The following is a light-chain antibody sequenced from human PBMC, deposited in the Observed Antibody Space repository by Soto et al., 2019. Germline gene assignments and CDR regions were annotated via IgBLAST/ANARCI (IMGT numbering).Light chain of an antibody. V-gene: IGLV1-47*02. CDR1: SSNIGSNY. CDR2: SNN. J-gene: IGLJ2*01. CDR3: EAWDDSPSGYVV. Sequence: QSVLTQPPSASGTPGQRVTISCSGSSSNIGSNYVYWYQQLPGTAPKLLIYSNNQRPSGVPDRFSGSRSGTSASLAISGLRSEDGADYYCEAWDDSPSGYVVFGGGTKLTVL.